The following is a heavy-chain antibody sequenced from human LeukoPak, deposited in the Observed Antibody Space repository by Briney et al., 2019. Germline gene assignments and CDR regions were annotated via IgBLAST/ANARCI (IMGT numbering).Heavy chain of an antibody. V-gene: IGHV3-23*01. CDR3: AKAGDYSSSWSRWYFDY. J-gene: IGHJ4*02. Sequence: GGSLRLSCAASGFTFSSYAMSWVRQAPGKGLEWISAISGSGGSTYYADSVKGRFTISRDNSKNTLYLRMNSLRAEDTAVYYCAKAGDYSSSWSRWYFDYWGQGTLVTVSS. CDR2: ISGSGGST. D-gene: IGHD6-13*01. CDR1: GFTFSSYA.